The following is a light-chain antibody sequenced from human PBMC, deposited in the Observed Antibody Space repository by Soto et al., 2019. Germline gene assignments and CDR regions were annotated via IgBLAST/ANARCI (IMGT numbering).Light chain of an antibody. CDR2: DVS. V-gene: IGKV3D-20*02. CDR3: QQHNQWPIT. CDR1: QTVSSNY. Sequence: FTQSSDTLALSPVQRDTPSCRASQTVSSNYLAWCQQRPGQAPRLLIEDVSNRAPGIPARFSGSGSGTECTLNINSLQSEESAVYYCQQHNQWPITVGQGTRLEI. J-gene: IGKJ5*01.